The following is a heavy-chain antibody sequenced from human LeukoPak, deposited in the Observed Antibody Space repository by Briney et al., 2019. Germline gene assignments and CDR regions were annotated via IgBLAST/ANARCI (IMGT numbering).Heavy chain of an antibody. CDR2: ISTYNANT. CDR3: ARIPGGYSYGIDY. V-gene: IGHV1-18*04. J-gene: IGHJ4*02. CDR1: GYSFTSYW. D-gene: IGHD5-18*01. Sequence: GESLKISCKGSGYSFTSYWIGWVRQAPGHGLEWMGWISTYNANTNYAQRFQGRVTMTTDTSTSTVYMELRSLRSDDTAVYYCARIPGGYSYGIDYWGQGTLVTVSS.